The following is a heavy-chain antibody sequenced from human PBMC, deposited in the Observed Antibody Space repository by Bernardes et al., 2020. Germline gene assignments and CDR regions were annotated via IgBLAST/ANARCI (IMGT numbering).Heavy chain of an antibody. CDR1: GFTFSSYA. J-gene: IGHJ5*02. Sequence: GGSLRLSCAASGFTFSSYAMNWVRQAPGKGLELVSAISGSGGSTYYADSVKGRFTISRDNSKNTLYLQMNSLRAEDTAVYYCAKAGSSSTSCPNWFDPWGQGTLVTVSS. CDR2: ISGSGGST. D-gene: IGHD2-2*01. CDR3: AKAGSSSTSCPNWFDP. V-gene: IGHV3-23*01.